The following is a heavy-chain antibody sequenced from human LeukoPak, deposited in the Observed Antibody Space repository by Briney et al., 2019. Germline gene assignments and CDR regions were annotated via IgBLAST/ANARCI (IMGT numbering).Heavy chain of an antibody. CDR3: AKDCYGDYVIDY. Sequence: GGSLRLSCAASGFTFSSYGMHWVRQAPGKGLEWVAVVSYDGSNKYYADSVRGRFTISRDNSKNTLYLQMNSLRAEDTAVYYCAKDCYGDYVIDYWGQGTLVTVSS. V-gene: IGHV3-30*18. D-gene: IGHD4-17*01. CDR1: GFTFSSYG. J-gene: IGHJ4*02. CDR2: VSYDGSNK.